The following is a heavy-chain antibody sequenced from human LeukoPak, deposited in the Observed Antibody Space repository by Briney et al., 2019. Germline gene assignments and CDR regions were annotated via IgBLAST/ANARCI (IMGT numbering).Heavy chain of an antibody. CDR2: ISYDGSNK. D-gene: IGHD1-20*01. J-gene: IGHJ3*02. CDR1: GFTFSSYA. Sequence: GGSLRLSCAASGFTFSSYAMHWVRQAPGKGLEWVAVISYDGSNKYYADSVKGRFTISRDNSKNTLYLQMNSLRAEDTAVYYCARESQTYNWNPDAFDIWGQGTMVTVSS. V-gene: IGHV3-30-3*01. CDR3: ARESQTYNWNPDAFDI.